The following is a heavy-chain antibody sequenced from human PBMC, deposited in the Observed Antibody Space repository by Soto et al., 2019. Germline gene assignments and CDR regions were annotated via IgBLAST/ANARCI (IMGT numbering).Heavy chain of an antibody. V-gene: IGHV5-51*07. J-gene: IGHJ4*02. Sequence: PGESLTLSCTVAGYPFTHHLSACVHQMPGKGLEWMGIINPGDSDTRYSPSFQGQVTISADKSISSAYLQWSSLKASDTAIYYCARPDSNGWYDYWGQGSLVTVFS. CDR3: ARPDSNGWYDY. CDR1: GYPFTHHL. CDR2: INPGDSDT. D-gene: IGHD6-19*01.